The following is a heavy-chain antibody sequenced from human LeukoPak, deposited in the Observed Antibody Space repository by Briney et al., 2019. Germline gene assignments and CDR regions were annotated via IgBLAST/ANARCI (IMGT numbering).Heavy chain of an antibody. CDR1: GLTFSSYA. CDR3: ATYYDFWSGYMYYFDY. CDR2: ISGSGGTT. J-gene: IGHJ4*02. D-gene: IGHD3-3*01. Sequence: GGSLRLSCAASGLTFSSYAMSWVRQAPGKGLEWVSAISGSGGTTYYADSVKGRFTVYRDNSKNTLYLQMNSLRAEDTAVYYCATYYDFWSGYMYYFDYWGQGTLVTVSS. V-gene: IGHV3-23*01.